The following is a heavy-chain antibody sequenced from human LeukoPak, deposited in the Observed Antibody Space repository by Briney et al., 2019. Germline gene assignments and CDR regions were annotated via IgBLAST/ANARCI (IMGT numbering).Heavy chain of an antibody. CDR1: GFTFSSYS. V-gene: IGHV3-48*01. CDR2: ISSSSSTI. CDR3: AREGQWELLGRGYYFDY. D-gene: IGHD1-26*01. J-gene: IGHJ4*02. Sequence: GGSLRLSCAASGFTFSSYSINWVRQAPGKGLEWVSYISSSSSTIYYADSVKGRFTISRDNAKNSLYLQMSSLRAEDTAVYYCAREGQWELLGRGYYFDYWGQGTPVTVSS.